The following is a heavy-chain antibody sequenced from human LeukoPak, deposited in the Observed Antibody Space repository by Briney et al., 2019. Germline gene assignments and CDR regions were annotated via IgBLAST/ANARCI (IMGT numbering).Heavy chain of an antibody. V-gene: IGHV4-34*01. CDR2: INHSGST. CDR3: TRDRELGF. D-gene: IGHD1-26*01. CDR1: GGSFSGYY. Sequence: SETLSLTCAVYGGSFSGYYWSWIRQPPRKGLEWIGEINHSGSTNYNPSLKSRVTISVDTSKNQFSLKLSSVTAADTAVYYCTRDRELGFWGQGTLVTVSS. J-gene: IGHJ4*02.